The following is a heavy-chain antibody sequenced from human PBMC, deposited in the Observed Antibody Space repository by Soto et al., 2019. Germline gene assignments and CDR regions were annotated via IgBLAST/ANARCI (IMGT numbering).Heavy chain of an antibody. V-gene: IGHV3-15*01. CDR3: TTANYRGSGSLGY. J-gene: IGHJ4*02. Sequence: VQLVESGGGLVEPGGSLRLSCAAAGFTFSNAWMGWVRQAPGKGLEWVGRFKSKTDGGTTDYAAPVKGRFTISRDDSKNTLYLQMTSLKTDDTAVYHCTTANYRGSGSLGYWGQGTLVTVSS. D-gene: IGHD3-10*01. CDR2: FKSKTDGGTT. CDR1: GFTFSNAW.